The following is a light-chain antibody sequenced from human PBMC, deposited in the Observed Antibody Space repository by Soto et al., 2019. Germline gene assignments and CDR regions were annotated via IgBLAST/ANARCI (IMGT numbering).Light chain of an antibody. CDR2: AAT. J-gene: IGKJ1*01. Sequence: DIQMTQSPSTLSASVGDRITITCRASQSVSRRLAWYQQRPGKAPKLLIYAATILQSGVPSRFSGSGSGTAFTLTISNLQPEDFASYICQQSYSAPAWTFGQGTKVDIK. CDR3: QQSYSAPAWT. CDR1: QSVSRR. V-gene: IGKV1-12*01.